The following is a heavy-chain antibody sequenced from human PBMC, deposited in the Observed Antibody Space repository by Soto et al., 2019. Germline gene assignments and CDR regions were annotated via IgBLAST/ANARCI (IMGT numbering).Heavy chain of an antibody. V-gene: IGHV4-4*02. CDR3: ARDSSRWYSSGWYEVGALEY. Sequence: QVQLQESGPGLVEPSGTLSLTCAVSGGSISRSNWWSWVRQSPGKGLEWIGEISHSGNTKYNPSLNSRVTISMDKSENQFSLNLSSVTAADTAVYYCARDSSRWYSSGWYEVGALEYWGQGTLVTVSS. CDR2: ISHSGNT. D-gene: IGHD6-19*01. J-gene: IGHJ4*02. CDR1: GGSISRSNW.